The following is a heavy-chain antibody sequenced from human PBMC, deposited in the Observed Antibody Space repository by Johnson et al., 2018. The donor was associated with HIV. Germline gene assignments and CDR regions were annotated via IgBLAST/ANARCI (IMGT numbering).Heavy chain of an antibody. Sequence: VQLVESGGGVVQPGRSLRLSCAASGFTVSSNYMSWVRQAPGKGLEWVSVIYSGGSTYSADSLTGRFTISRDNSKNTLYLQMNSLRAEDTAVYYCARGIPGAGIPVEAFDIWGQGTMVTVAS. CDR2: IYSGGST. CDR1: GFTVSSNY. D-gene: IGHD6-13*01. J-gene: IGHJ3*02. V-gene: IGHV3-53*01. CDR3: ARGIPGAGIPVEAFDI.